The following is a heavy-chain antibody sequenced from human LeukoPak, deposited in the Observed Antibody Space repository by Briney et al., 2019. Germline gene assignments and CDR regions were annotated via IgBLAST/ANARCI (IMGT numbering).Heavy chain of an antibody. Sequence: GGSLRLSCAASGFTFSSYGMHWVRQASGKGLEWVGRIRSKANNYATAYAASVKGRFTISRDDSKNTAYLQMNSLKTEDTAVYYCTGDNFDSSVKFDYWGQGTLVTVSS. V-gene: IGHV3-73*01. D-gene: IGHD3-22*01. CDR3: TGDNFDSSVKFDY. CDR2: IRSKANNYAT. CDR1: GFTFSSYG. J-gene: IGHJ4*02.